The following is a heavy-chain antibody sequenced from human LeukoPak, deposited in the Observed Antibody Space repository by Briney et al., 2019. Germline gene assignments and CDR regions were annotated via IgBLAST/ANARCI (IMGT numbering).Heavy chain of an antibody. CDR3: ARGAQYGILTQDYNGFDP. CDR2: MNPNSGNT. CDR1: GYTFPSYD. V-gene: IGHV1-8*01. J-gene: IGHJ5*02. Sequence: SVKVSCKASGYTFPSYDIHWVRHATGQGLEWMGWMNPNSGNTGYAQKFQGRVTMTRNTSISTAYMELSSLRSEDTAVYYCARGAQYGILTQDYNGFDPWGQGTLVTVSS. D-gene: IGHD3-9*01.